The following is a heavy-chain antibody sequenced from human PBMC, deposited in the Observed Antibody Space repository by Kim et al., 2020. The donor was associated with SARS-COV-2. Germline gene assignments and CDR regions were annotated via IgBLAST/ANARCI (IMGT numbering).Heavy chain of an antibody. CDR3: ARGTNYYDSSGYYRYNWFDP. J-gene: IGHJ5*02. D-gene: IGHD3-22*01. Sequence: ASVKVSCKASGYTFTSYAMNWVRQAPGLGLEWMGWINTNTGNPTYAQGFTGRFVFSLDTSVSTAYLQISSLKAEDTAVYYCARGTNYYDSSGYYRYNWFDPWGQGTLVTVSS. V-gene: IGHV7-4-1*02. CDR2: INTNTGNP. CDR1: GYTFTSYA.